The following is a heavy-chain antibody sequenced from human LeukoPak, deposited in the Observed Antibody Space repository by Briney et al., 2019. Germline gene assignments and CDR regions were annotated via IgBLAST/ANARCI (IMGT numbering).Heavy chain of an antibody. CDR2: TSYNGNT. Sequence: ASVKASCKASGYTFSNYGISWVRQAPGLGLEWMGWTSYNGNTNYAQKFQDRVTMTTDTSTTTAYMELRSLESDDTAVYYCARHSGSGWRALGYWGQGTLVTVSS. CDR1: GYTFSNYG. V-gene: IGHV1-18*04. J-gene: IGHJ4*02. CDR3: ARHSGSGWRALGY. D-gene: IGHD6-19*01.